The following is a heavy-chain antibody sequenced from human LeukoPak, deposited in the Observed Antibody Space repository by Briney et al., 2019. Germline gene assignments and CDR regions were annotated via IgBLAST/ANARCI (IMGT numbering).Heavy chain of an antibody. V-gene: IGHV4-59*11. D-gene: IGHD3-10*01. CDR2: IYYSGST. J-gene: IGHJ4*02. CDR3: ARGEGYYGANFDY. CDR1: GGSISSHF. Sequence: SETLSLTCTVSGGSISSHFWSWIRQPPGKGLEWIGYIYYSGSTNYNPSLKSRVTISVDTSKNQFSLKLSSVTAADTAVYYCARGEGYYGANFDYWGQGTLVTVSS.